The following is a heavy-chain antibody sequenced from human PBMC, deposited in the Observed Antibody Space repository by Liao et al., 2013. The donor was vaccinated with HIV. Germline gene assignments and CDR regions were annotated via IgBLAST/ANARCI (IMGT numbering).Heavy chain of an antibody. D-gene: IGHD3-9*01. CDR3: ARGTPLRYFDTYYFEY. J-gene: IGHJ4*02. CDR1: GGSISNYY. CDR2: IYYSGSS. Sequence: QVQLQESDSGLVKPSETLSLTCTVSGGSISNYYWSWIRQPPGKGLEWIGYIYYSGSSKYNPSLKSRVTISVDMSKKQFSLKLTSVTAADTAVYYCARGTPLRYFDTYYFEYWGQGTLVTVSS. V-gene: IGHV4-59*01.